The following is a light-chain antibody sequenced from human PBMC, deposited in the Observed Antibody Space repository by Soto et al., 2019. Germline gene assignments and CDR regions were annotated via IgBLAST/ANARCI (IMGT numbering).Light chain of an antibody. Sequence: DIQMTQSPSSLSASVGDRVTITCRARQSISSYLNWYQQKPGKAAKLLIYAASSLQSGVPSRFSGSGSGTDFTLTISSLQPEDFATYYCQQSYSTPLYTFGQGTKLEIK. V-gene: IGKV1-39*01. CDR1: QSISSY. CDR3: QQSYSTPLYT. CDR2: AAS. J-gene: IGKJ2*01.